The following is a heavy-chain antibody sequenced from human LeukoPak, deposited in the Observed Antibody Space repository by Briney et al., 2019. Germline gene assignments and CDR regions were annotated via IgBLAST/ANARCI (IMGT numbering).Heavy chain of an antibody. CDR1: GGSISSSSYY. CDR2: IYYSGST. J-gene: IGHJ5*02. D-gene: IGHD3-10*01. V-gene: IGHV4-39*01. CDR3: AAVRGVIIGTGNNWFDP. Sequence: PSETLSLTCTVSGGSISSSSYYWGWIRQPPGKGLEWIGSIYYSGSTYYNPSLKSRVTISVDTSKNQFSLKLSSVTAADTAVYYCAAVRGVIIGTGNNWFDPWGQGTLVTVSS.